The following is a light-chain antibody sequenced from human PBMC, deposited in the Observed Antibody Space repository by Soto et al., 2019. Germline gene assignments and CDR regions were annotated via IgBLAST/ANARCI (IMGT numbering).Light chain of an antibody. J-gene: IGLJ1*01. CDR3: GSYTSSSTYV. CDR2: EVS. V-gene: IGLV2-14*01. Sequence: QSVLTQPASVSGSPGQSITFSCTGSNSDVGTYSSVSWYQQHPGKAPKLMIYEVSNRPSGVSNRFSGSKSGNTASLTISGLQTEDEADYYCGSYTSSSTYVFGTGTKVTVL. CDR1: NSDVGTYSS.